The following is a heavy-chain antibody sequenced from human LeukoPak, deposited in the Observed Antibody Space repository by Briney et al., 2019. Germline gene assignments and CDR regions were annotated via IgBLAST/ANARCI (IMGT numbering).Heavy chain of an antibody. V-gene: IGHV1-8*01. J-gene: IGHJ4*02. CDR1: GHTFTSYD. D-gene: IGHD6-6*01. CDR3: ARGRIAARPRGRYFDY. CDR2: MNPNSGNT. Sequence: ASVKVSCKASGHTFTSYDINWVRQATGQGLEWMGWMNPNSGNTGYAQKFQGRVTMTRNTSISTAYMELSSLRSEDTAVYYCARGRIAARPRGRYFDYWGQGTLVTVSS.